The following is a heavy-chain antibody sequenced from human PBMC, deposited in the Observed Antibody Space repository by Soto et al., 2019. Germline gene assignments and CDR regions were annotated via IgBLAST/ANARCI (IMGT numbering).Heavy chain of an antibody. Sequence: ASVKVSCKASGYTFTSYDINWVRQATGQGLEWMGWMNSNSGNTGYAQKFQGRVTMTRNTSISTAYMELSSLRSEDTAVYYCARGLKLGRAFDIWGQGTMVTVSS. CDR2: MNSNSGNT. D-gene: IGHD1-7*01. J-gene: IGHJ3*02. V-gene: IGHV1-8*01. CDR3: ARGLKLGRAFDI. CDR1: GYTFTSYD.